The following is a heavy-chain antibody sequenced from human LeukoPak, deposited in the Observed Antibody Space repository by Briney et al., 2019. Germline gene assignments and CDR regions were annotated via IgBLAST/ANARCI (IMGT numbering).Heavy chain of an antibody. J-gene: IGHJ4*02. Sequence: ASVKVSCKASGYTFTGYYMHWVRQAPGQGLEWMGWINPNSGGTNYAQKFQGRVTMTRDTSISTAYVELSRLRSDDTAVYYCARASGTMVRGVIVGNGADYWGQGTLVTVSS. CDR3: ARASGTMVRGVIVGNGADY. V-gene: IGHV1-2*02. CDR1: GYTFTGYY. CDR2: INPNSGGT. D-gene: IGHD3-10*01.